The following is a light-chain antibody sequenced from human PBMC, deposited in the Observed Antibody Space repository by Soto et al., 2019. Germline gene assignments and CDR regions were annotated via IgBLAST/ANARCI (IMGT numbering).Light chain of an antibody. CDR3: SAYTSTDNHVV. CDR1: SSDIGGYNY. J-gene: IGLJ2*01. Sequence: QSVLTQPASVSGSPGQSITISCTGTSSDIGGYNYASWYQQHTGEAPKLILYHINNRPSGISNRFSGSKSGNTASLTISGLQAEDEADYYCSAYTSTDNHVVLGGGTKLTVL. CDR2: HIN. V-gene: IGLV2-14*03.